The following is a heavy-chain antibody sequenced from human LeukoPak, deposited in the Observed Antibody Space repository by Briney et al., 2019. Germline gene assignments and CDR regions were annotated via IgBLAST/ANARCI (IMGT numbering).Heavy chain of an antibody. CDR3: TTGSATGTGSGY. CDR1: GFTFGDYV. Sequence: GGSLRLSCTASGFTFGDYVMSWVRQAPGKGLEWVGFIRSKPYGGTTEYAASVKGRFIISRDDSKTIAYLQMNSLKSEDTAVYYCTTGSATGTGSGYWGQGALVTVSS. D-gene: IGHD6-13*01. V-gene: IGHV3-49*04. CDR2: IRSKPYGGTT. J-gene: IGHJ4*02.